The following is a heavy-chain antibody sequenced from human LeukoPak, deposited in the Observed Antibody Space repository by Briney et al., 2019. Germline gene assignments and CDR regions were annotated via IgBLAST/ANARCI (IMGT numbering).Heavy chain of an antibody. CDR2: IYYSGST. D-gene: IGHD3-3*01. CDR3: AREQDNYDFWSGYYFGAFDI. V-gene: IGHV4-31*03. Sequence: PSETLSLTCTVSGGSISSGGYYWSWIRQHPGKGLEWIGYIYYSGSTYYNPSLKSRVTISVDTSKNQFSLKLSSVTAADTAVYYCAREQDNYDFWSGYYFGAFDIWGQGTMVTVSS. CDR1: GGSISSGGYY. J-gene: IGHJ3*02.